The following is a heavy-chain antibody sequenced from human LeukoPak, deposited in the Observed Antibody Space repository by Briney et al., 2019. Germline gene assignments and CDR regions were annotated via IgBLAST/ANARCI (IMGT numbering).Heavy chain of an antibody. CDR2: ISWNSGSI. Sequence: PGGSLRLSCAASGFTFDDYAMHWVRQAPGKGLEWVSGISWNSGSIGYADSVKGRFTISRDNAKNSLYLQMNSLRAEDMALYYCAKGGDSSSWYKNWFDPWGQGTLVTVSS. D-gene: IGHD6-13*01. J-gene: IGHJ5*02. CDR1: GFTFDDYA. V-gene: IGHV3-9*03. CDR3: AKGGDSSSWYKNWFDP.